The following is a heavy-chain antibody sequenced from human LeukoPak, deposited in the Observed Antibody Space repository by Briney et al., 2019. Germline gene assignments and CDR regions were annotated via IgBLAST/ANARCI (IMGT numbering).Heavy chain of an antibody. J-gene: IGHJ4*02. V-gene: IGHV4-34*01. CDR2: INHSGST. D-gene: IGHD1-26*01. CDR3: ARRSIVGATNY. CDR1: GGPFSGYY. Sequence: PSETLSLTCAVYGGPFSGYYWSWIRQPPGKGLEWIGEINHSGSTNYNPSLKSRVTISVDTSKYQFSLKLSSVTAADTAVYYCARRSIVGATNYWGQGTLVTVSS.